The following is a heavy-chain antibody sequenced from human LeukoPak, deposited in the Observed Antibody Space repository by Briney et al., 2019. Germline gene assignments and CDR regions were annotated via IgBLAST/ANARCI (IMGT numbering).Heavy chain of an antibody. CDR2: IRSKANSYAT. CDR3: TSGLIAASGTNFDY. CDR1: GFTFSGSA. D-gene: IGHD6-13*01. Sequence: QAGGSLRLSCAASGFTFSGSAMHWVRQASGKGLEWVGRIRSKANSYATAYAASVKGRFTISRDDSKNTAYLQMNSLKTEDTAVYYCTSGLIAASGTNFDYWGQGTLVTVSS. J-gene: IGHJ4*02. V-gene: IGHV3-73*01.